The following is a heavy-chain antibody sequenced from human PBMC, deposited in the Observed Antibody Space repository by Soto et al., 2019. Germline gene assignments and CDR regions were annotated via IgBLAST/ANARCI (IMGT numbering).Heavy chain of an antibody. CDR1: GGSISSSTYY. CDR2: IYYSGST. J-gene: IGHJ5*02. Sequence: QLQLQESGPGLVKPSETLSLTCTVSGGSISSSTYYWGWIRQPPGKGLEWIGSIYYSGSTYYNPSLKSRVTISVDTSKNQFSLKLSSLTAADTAVYYCARREYSSGWYAWFDPWGQGTLVTVSS. V-gene: IGHV4-39*01. D-gene: IGHD6-19*01. CDR3: ARREYSSGWYAWFDP.